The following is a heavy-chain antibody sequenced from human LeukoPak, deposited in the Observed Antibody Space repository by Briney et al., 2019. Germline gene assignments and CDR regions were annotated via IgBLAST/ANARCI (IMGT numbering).Heavy chain of an antibody. CDR2: GYYSGDT. CDR1: GVSISSYY. V-gene: IGHV4-59*01. D-gene: IGHD1-1*01. Sequence: SETLSLTCTVSGVSISSYYWAWIRQSPGKGLEWIGYGYYSGDTNYNPSLRGRVTISVDTSKNQFSLILTSVTAADTAVYYCVSYSRVPGTYHLPYWGQGTLVTVSS. J-gene: IGHJ4*02. CDR3: VSYSRVPGTYHLPY.